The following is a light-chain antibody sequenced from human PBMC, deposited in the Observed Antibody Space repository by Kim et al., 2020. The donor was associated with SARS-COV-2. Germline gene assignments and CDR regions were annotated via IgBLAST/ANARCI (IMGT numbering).Light chain of an antibody. CDR2: STS. CDR3: LLYCGGGPN. V-gene: IGLV7-43*01. CDR1: IGSFTSDHS. J-gene: IGLJ2*01. Sequence: QAVVTQEPSLTVSPGGPVPLPSASSIGSFTSDHSPNWFQQKPGRAPRAMIYSTSNRHSWTPARFSGSLLGGKAALKLSGVQHEDEAEYYCLLYCGGGPNVGGGTQLTVL.